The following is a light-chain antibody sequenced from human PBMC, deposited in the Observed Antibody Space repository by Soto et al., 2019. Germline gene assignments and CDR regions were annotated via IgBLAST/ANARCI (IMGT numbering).Light chain of an antibody. Sequence: QSVLTQPPSVSAAPGQKVTISCSGSSSNIGNNYVSWYQQLPGTAPKLLIYDNNKRPSGIPDRFSGSKSGTSATLGITGLQTGDEADYYGGTCDISLSVWLFGGVTKLTVL. V-gene: IGLV1-51*01. CDR3: GTCDISLSVWL. J-gene: IGLJ3*02. CDR1: SSNIGNNY. CDR2: DNN.